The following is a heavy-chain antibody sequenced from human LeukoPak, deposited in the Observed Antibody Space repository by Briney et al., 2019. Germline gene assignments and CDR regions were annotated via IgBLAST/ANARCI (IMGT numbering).Heavy chain of an antibody. D-gene: IGHD6-19*01. Sequence: SETLSLTCAVSGGSISSNNWWNWVRQPPGKGLEWIGEIFHSGTTNYKSSLKSRVTMSVDKSKNQFSLELTSVTAADTAVYYCARREGSSGRGFDYWGQGTLVSVSS. CDR1: GGSISSNNW. CDR3: ARREGSSGRGFDY. CDR2: IFHSGTT. J-gene: IGHJ4*02. V-gene: IGHV4-4*02.